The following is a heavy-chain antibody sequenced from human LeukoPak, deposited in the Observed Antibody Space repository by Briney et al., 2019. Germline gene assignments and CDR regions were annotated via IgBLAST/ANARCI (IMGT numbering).Heavy chain of an antibody. Sequence: ISASGDSTYYADSVKGRFTISRDNSKNTQYLRINSLRAEDTAVYYCAKEDKSSSGYYYFDYWGQGTLVTVSS. J-gene: IGHJ4*02. V-gene: IGHV3-23*01. D-gene: IGHD3-22*01. CDR3: AKEDKSSSGYYYFDY. CDR2: ISASGDST.